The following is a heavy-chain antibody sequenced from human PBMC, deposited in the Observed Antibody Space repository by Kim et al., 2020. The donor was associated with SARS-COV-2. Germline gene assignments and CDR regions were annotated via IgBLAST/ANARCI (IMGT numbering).Heavy chain of an antibody. V-gene: IGHV3-30-3*01. Sequence: GGSLRLSCAASGFTFSSYAMHWVRQAPGKGLEWVVVISYDGSNKYYADSVKGRFTISRDNSKNTLYLQMNSLRAEDTAVYYCARAFYGMGQYYFDYWGQGTLVTVSS. D-gene: IGHD3-16*01. CDR1: GFTFSSYA. CDR3: ARAFYGMGQYYFDY. J-gene: IGHJ4*02. CDR2: ISYDGSNK.